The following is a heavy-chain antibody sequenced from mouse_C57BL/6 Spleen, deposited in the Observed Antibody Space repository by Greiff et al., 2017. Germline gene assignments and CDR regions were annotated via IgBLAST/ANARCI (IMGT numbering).Heavy chain of an antibody. Sequence: VQLQQSGAELVRPGSSVKMSCKASGYSFTSYWMHWVKQRPIQGLEWIGNIDPSASETPYNHKFKDKATVTVDKSSSTAYMQLSSLTSEVSAVYYCARRCDGGFAYWGQGTLVTVSA. D-gene: IGHD1-2*01. CDR2: IDPSASET. CDR3: ARRCDGGFAY. V-gene: IGHV1-52*01. J-gene: IGHJ3*01. CDR1: GYSFTSYW.